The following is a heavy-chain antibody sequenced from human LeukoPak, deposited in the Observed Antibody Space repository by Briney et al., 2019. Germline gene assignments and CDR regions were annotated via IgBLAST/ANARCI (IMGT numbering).Heavy chain of an antibody. CDR2: IIPIFGTA. V-gene: IGHV1-69*13. J-gene: IGHJ6*03. CDR3: ARDLSGYDFWSGGYYYYYYMDV. CDR1: GGSFSSEA. Sequence: SVKVSCKAFGGSFSSEAISWVRQAPGQGLEWMGGIIPIFGTANYAQKFQGRVTITADESTSTAYMELSSLRSEDTAVYYCARDLSGYDFWSGGYYYYYYMDVWGKGTTVTVSS. D-gene: IGHD3-3*01.